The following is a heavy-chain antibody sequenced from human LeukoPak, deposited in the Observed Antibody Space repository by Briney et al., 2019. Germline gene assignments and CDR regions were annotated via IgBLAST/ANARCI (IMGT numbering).Heavy chain of an antibody. CDR3: ARRSMAYGDYFWFDP. J-gene: IGHJ5*02. D-gene: IGHD3-22*01. Sequence: ASVKVSCKASGYTFTSCYMHWVRQAPGQGLEWMGIINPSGGSTSSAQKFQGRVTMTRDTSTSTVYLEQSTLRSEDTAVYYCARRSMAYGDYFWFDPWGQGTLVTVSS. V-gene: IGHV1-46*01. CDR1: GYTFTSCY. CDR2: INPSGGST.